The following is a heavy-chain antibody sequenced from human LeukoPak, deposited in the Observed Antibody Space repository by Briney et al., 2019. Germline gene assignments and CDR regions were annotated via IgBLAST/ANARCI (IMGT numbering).Heavy chain of an antibody. CDR3: AGLVGRYSSGLYYYYFDY. CDR1: GGSISNSNW. V-gene: IGHV4-4*02. Sequence: KPSETLSLTCAVSGGSISNSNWWSWVRQPPGKGLEWIGEIYQSESATYNPSLKSRVTISVDKSKNQLSLILSSVTAADTAVYYCAGLVGRYSSGLYYYYFDYWGQGTVVTVSS. CDR2: IYQSESA. J-gene: IGHJ4*02. D-gene: IGHD3-22*01.